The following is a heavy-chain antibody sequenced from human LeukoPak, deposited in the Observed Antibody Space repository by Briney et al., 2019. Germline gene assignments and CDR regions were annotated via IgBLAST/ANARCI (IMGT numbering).Heavy chain of an antibody. J-gene: IGHJ6*03. CDR1: GGTFSSYA. CDR3: AKTAYTDYYYYMDV. D-gene: IGHD2-2*02. CDR2: IIPIFGTA. Sequence: SVKVSCKASGGTFSSYAISWVRQAPGQGLEWMGGIIPIFGTANYAQKFQGRVTITTDESTSTAYMELSSLRSEDTAVYHCAKTAYTDYYYYMDVWGKGTTVTVSS. V-gene: IGHV1-69*05.